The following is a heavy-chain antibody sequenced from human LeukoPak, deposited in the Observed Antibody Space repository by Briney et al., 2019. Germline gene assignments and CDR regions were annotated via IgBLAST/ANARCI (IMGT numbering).Heavy chain of an antibody. V-gene: IGHV4-4*02. CDR3: VTYYFDSSGPKKNY. Sequence: SETLSLTCAVSGGSISSNNWWGWVRQPPGKGLEWIGEIYHSGSTNYNPSLKSRVTISVDTSKKQFSLKLSSVTAADTAVYYCVTYYFDSSGPKKNYWGQGTLVTVSS. J-gene: IGHJ4*02. CDR1: GGSISSNNW. D-gene: IGHD3-22*01. CDR2: IYHSGST.